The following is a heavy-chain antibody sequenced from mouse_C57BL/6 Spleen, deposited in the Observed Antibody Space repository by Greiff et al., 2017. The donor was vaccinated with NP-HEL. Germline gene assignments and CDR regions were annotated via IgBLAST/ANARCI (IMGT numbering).Heavy chain of an antibody. CDR2: IYPGDGDT. Sequence: QVHVQQSGAELVKPGASVKISCKASGYAFSSYWMNWVKQRPGKGLEWIGQIYPGDGDTNYNGKFKGKATLTADKSSSTAYMQLSSLTSEDSAVYFCGYYYASSFHFDYWGQGTTLTVSS. J-gene: IGHJ2*01. CDR1: GYAFSSYW. CDR3: GYYYASSFHFDY. V-gene: IGHV1-80*01. D-gene: IGHD1-1*01.